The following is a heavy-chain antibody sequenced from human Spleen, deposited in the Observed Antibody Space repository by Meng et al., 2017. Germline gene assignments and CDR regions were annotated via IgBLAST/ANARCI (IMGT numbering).Heavy chain of an antibody. Sequence: DVQVVESGGGLVQPGGSLRLSCSASVFTVTNNYMSWVRQAPGRGLEWVAYIDSGGNTFYADSVKGRFIISRDNSKNTLYLQMNSLRAEDTAVYYCARSFIAAAGGGYWGQGTLVTVSS. CDR2: IDSGGNT. J-gene: IGHJ4*02. CDR3: ARSFIAAAGGGY. D-gene: IGHD6-13*01. V-gene: IGHV3-66*01. CDR1: VFTVTNNY.